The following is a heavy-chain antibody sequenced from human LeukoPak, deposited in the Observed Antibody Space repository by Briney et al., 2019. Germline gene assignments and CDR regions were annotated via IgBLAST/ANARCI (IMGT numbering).Heavy chain of an antibody. J-gene: IGHJ4*02. CDR2: ITGAGSST. D-gene: IGHD5-18*01. V-gene: IGHV3-23*01. Sequence: GGSLRLSCAASGFTFKSYDMTWVRQVPGKGLEWVSSITGAGSSTKYADSVNGRFTISRDNSKNTVSLQMTGLRAEDTAVYYCARKVAVAMDLDYWGQGTLVTVSS. CDR1: GFTFKSYD. CDR3: ARKVAVAMDLDY.